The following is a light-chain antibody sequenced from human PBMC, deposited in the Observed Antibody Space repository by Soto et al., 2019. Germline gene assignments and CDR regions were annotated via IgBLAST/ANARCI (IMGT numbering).Light chain of an antibody. CDR3: QQRSNWHRT. CDR1: QSVSNY. CDR2: STS. Sequence: EIPMTQSPSSLSASVGDRVTITCRASQSVSNYLNWYRQLPGTAPTLLIYSTSTLQSGVPPRFSGSGSGTDCTLTISSLEQEDFAVYYCQQRSNWHRTFGQGTKVDI. J-gene: IGKJ1*01. V-gene: IGKV1-39*01.